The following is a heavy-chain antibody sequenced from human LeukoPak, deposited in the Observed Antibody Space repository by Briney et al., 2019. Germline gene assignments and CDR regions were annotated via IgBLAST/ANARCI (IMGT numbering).Heavy chain of an antibody. CDR1: GGTFSSYA. CDR3: ARVGRYYYDSSGYYDY. D-gene: IGHD3-22*01. CDR2: IIPILGIA. Sequence: SVTVSCKASGGTFSSYAIGWVRQAPGQGLEWMGRIIPILGIANYAQKFQGRVTITADKSTSTAYMELSSLRSEDTAVYYCARVGRYYYDSSGYYDYWGQGTLVTVSS. V-gene: IGHV1-69*04. J-gene: IGHJ4*02.